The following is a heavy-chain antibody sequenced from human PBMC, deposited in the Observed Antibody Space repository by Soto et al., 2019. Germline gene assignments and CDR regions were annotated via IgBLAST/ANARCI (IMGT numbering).Heavy chain of an antibody. D-gene: IGHD1-26*01. CDR3: ARQGSGSYNAFDI. Sequence: QLQLQESGPGLVKPSETLSLTCTVSGGSISSSSDYWGWIRQPPGKGLEWIGTIYYSGSTYYNPSLKSRVTISVDTSKTQFSLKLSSVTAADTAVYYCARQGSGSYNAFDIWGQGTVVTVSS. CDR2: IYYSGST. J-gene: IGHJ3*02. CDR1: GGSISSSSDY. V-gene: IGHV4-39*01.